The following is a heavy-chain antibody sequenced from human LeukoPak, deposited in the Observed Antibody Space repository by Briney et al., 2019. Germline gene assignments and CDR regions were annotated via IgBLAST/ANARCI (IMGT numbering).Heavy chain of an antibody. V-gene: IGHV3-23*01. J-gene: IGHJ6*02. CDR1: GFTFRSYA. D-gene: IGHD2-8*02. CDR3: ARDLVDATGYYYYGMDV. Sequence: GGSLRLSCAASGFTFRSYAMSWVRQAPGKGLEWVSAISGSGGSTYYADSVKGRFTISRDNSKNTLYLQMNSLRAENTAVYYCARDLVDATGYYYYGMDVWGQGTTVTVSS. CDR2: ISGSGGST.